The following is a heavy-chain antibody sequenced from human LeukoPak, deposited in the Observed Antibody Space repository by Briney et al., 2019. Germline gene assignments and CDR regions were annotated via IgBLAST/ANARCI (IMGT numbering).Heavy chain of an antibody. J-gene: IGHJ1*01. CDR1: GFTFSHYA. D-gene: IGHD1-26*01. CDR3: AKKVVVGATSPYSDFQD. V-gene: IGHV3-23*01. CDR2: ISSGGKT. Sequence: GGSLRLSCAASGFTFSHYAMSWVRQAPGKGLEWVAAISSGGKTYYADAVKGRFTISRDNSKNTLYLQMNSLRAEDTAVYYCAKKVVVGATSPYSDFQDWGQGTLVTVSS.